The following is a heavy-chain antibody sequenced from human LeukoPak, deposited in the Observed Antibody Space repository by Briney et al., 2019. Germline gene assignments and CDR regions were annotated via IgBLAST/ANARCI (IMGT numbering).Heavy chain of an antibody. D-gene: IGHD3-10*01. Sequence: GGSLRLSCAASGFTFSSYGMHWVRQAPGKGLEWVAFIRYDGSNKYYADSVKGRFTISRDNSKNTLYLQMNSLRAEDTAVYYCAKAPRERGFGELSYYFDYWGQGTLVTVSS. CDR3: AKAPRERGFGELSYYFDY. CDR2: IRYDGSNK. V-gene: IGHV3-30*02. J-gene: IGHJ4*02. CDR1: GFTFSSYG.